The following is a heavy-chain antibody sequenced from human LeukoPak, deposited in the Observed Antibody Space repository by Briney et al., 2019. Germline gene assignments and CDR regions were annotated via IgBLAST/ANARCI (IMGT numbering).Heavy chain of an antibody. CDR1: GFTFSSYG. V-gene: IGHV3-48*03. J-gene: IGHJ4*02. Sequence: GGSLCLTCEASGFTFSSYGMNWVRQAPGKGLEWVSYISSSGKTIYYADSTKGRFTVSRDNAKNSLYLQMNSLRAEDTAVYYCATTSIAAAVPGCFNCLGQGALLSVFS. CDR3: ATTSIAAAVPGCFNC. D-gene: IGHD6-13*01. CDR2: ISSSGKTI.